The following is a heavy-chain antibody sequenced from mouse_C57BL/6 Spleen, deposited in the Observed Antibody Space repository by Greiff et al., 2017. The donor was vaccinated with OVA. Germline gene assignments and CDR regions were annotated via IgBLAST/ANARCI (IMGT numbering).Heavy chain of an antibody. Sequence: VQLQQPGAELVKPGASVKLSCKASGYTFTSYWMHWVKQRPGRGLEWIGRIDPNSGGTKYNEKFKSKATLTVDKPSSTAYMPLSSLTSEDSAVDYCARGGDDYDGYFDVWGTGTTVTVSS. CDR2: IDPNSGGT. CDR1: GYTFTSYW. J-gene: IGHJ1*03. CDR3: ARGGDDYDGYFDV. V-gene: IGHV1-72*01. D-gene: IGHD2-4*01.